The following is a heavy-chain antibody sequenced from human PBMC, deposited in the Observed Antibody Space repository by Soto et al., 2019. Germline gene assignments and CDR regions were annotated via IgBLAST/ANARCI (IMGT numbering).Heavy chain of an antibody. D-gene: IGHD3-22*01. CDR3: ARGLYYYDSSGYPFDY. Sequence: QVQLVQSGAEVKKPGSSVKVSCKASGGTFSSYAISWVRQAPGQGLEWMGGIIPIFGTANYAPKFQGRVTITADESTSTAYMELSSLRSEDTAVYYCARGLYYYDSSGYPFDYWGQGTLVTVSS. V-gene: IGHV1-69*12. CDR1: GGTFSSYA. J-gene: IGHJ4*02. CDR2: IIPIFGTA.